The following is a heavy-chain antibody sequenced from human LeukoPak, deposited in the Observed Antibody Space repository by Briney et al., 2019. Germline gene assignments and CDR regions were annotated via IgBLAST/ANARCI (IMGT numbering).Heavy chain of an antibody. D-gene: IGHD3-22*01. CDR3: ARPNITSYYDSRGYDAFDV. CDR2: IYPDDSDT. Sequence: GESLKISCKGSGYRFNAYWIAWVRQMPGKGLEWMGIIYPDDSDTRYSPSFQGQVTISADKSVRTAYLQWSSLKASDTAMYFCARPNITSYYDSRGYDAFDVWGQGTMVTVSS. J-gene: IGHJ3*01. V-gene: IGHV5-51*01. CDR1: GYRFNAYW.